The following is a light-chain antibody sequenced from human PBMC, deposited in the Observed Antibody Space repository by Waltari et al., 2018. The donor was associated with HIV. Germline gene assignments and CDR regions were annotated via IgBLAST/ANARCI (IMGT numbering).Light chain of an antibody. CDR2: DNN. V-gene: IGLV1-44*01. CDR1: GSKIGSNT. CDR3: ATWDDSLNGRV. Sequence: QSVLSQPPSASGTPGQRVTIPCSGSGSKIGSNTVNWYQQLPGTAPKPLIYDNNHRPSGVPDRFSGSTSGTSASLAISGLQSEDEAHYYCATWDDSLNGRVFGGGTRLTVL. J-gene: IGLJ3*02.